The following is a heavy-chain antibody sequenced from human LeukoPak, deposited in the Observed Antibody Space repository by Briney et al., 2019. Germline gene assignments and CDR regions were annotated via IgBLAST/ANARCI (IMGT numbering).Heavy chain of an antibody. D-gene: IGHD3-22*01. CDR1: GGSISSYY. Sequence: SETLSLTCTVSGGSISSYYWSWIRQPPGKGLEWIGYIYTSGSTNYNPSLKSRVTISVDTSKNQFSLKLSSVTAADTAVYYCARSYYYDSSGYYYVRGYYYFDYWGQGTLVTVSS. CDR3: ARSYYYDSSGYYYVRGYYYFDY. CDR2: IYTSGST. V-gene: IGHV4-4*09. J-gene: IGHJ4*02.